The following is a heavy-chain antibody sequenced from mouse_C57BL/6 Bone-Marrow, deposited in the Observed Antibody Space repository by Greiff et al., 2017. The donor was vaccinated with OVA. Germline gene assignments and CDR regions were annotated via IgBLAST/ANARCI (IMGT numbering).Heavy chain of an antibody. CDR2: IDPSDSYP. CDR3: ARCDYGSSYWYFDV. CDR1: GYTFTSYW. Sequence: QVQLKQPGAELVRPGTSVKLSCKASGYTFTSYWMHWVKQRPGQGLEWIGVIDPSDSYPNYNQKFKGKATLTVDTSSSTAYMQLSSLTSEDSAVYYGARCDYGSSYWYFDVWGTGTTVTVSS. J-gene: IGHJ1*03. D-gene: IGHD1-1*01. V-gene: IGHV1-59*01.